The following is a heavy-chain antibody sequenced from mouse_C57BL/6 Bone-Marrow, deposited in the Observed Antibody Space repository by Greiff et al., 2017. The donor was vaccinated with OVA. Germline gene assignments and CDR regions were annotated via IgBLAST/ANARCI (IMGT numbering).Heavy chain of an antibody. CDR2: SRNKANDYTT. CDR1: GFTFSDFY. Sequence: EVHLVESGGGLVQSGRSLRLSCATSGFTFSDFYLEWVRQAPGKGLEWIAASRNKANDYTTEYSASVKGRFIVSRDTSQSILSLQMNALRAEDTAIYYCARDDYYWYFDVWGTGTTVTVSS. J-gene: IGHJ1*03. V-gene: IGHV7-1*01. CDR3: ARDDYYWYFDV.